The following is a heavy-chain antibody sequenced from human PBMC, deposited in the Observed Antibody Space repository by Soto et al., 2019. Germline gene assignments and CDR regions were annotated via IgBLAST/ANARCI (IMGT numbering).Heavy chain of an antibody. Sequence: PSETLSLTCTVSGGSISSYYWSWIRQPPGKGLEWIGYIYYSGSTNYNPSLKSRVTISVDTSKNQFSLKLSSVTAADTAVYYCAREGGSGSYPYYWGQGTLVTVSS. CDR3: AREGGSGSYPYY. V-gene: IGHV4-59*01. CDR2: IYYSGST. J-gene: IGHJ4*02. CDR1: GGSISSYY. D-gene: IGHD3-10*01.